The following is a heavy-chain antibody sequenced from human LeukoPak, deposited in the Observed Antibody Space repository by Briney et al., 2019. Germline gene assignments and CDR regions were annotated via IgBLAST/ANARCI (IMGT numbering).Heavy chain of an antibody. V-gene: IGHV4-34*01. CDR2: INHSGST. J-gene: IGHJ4*02. D-gene: IGHD2-15*01. Sequence: SETLSLTCAVYGGSFSGYYWSWIRQPPGKGLEWIGEINHSGSTNYNPSLKSRVTISVDTSKNQFSLKLCSVTAADTAVYYCARTLGYCSGGSCYSAFDYWGQGTLVTVSS. CDR3: ARTLGYCSGGSCYSAFDY. CDR1: GGSFSGYY.